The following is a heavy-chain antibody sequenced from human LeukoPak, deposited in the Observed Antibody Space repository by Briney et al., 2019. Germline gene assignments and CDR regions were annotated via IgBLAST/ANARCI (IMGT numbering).Heavy chain of an antibody. Sequence: GGSLRLSCAASGFTFSSYAMSWVRQAPGKGLEWVSAISDSGGSTYDADSVKGRFTISRDNAKNSLYLEVNSLRAEDTALYYCARILTNYPGWYFDLWGRGTLVTVSS. V-gene: IGHV3-23*01. J-gene: IGHJ2*01. CDR2: ISDSGGST. CDR1: GFTFSSYA. D-gene: IGHD4/OR15-4a*01. CDR3: ARILTNYPGWYFDL.